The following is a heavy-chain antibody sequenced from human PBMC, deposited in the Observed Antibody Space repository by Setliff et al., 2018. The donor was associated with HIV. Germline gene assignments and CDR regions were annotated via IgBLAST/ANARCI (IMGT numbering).Heavy chain of an antibody. V-gene: IGHV4-39*01. Sequence: PSETLSLTCTVSGDSINSGPYSWGWIRQPPGKGLESIGSISHGGNTYYNPSLKSRVLISGDTSKNQFALKLSSVTAADTGVYYCARRAGFSEGSGYWFYWGQGTLVTVSS. D-gene: IGHD3-22*01. CDR3: ARRAGFSEGSGYWFY. CDR1: GDSINSGPYS. CDR2: ISHGGNT. J-gene: IGHJ4*02.